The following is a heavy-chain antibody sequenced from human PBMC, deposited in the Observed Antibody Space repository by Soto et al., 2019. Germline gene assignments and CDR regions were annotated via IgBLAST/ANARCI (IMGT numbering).Heavy chain of an antibody. J-gene: IGHJ6*03. D-gene: IGHD6-19*01. Sequence: EVQLLESGGGLVQPGGSLRLSCAASGFTFSSYAMSWVRQAPGKGLEWVSAISGSGGSTYYADSVKGRFTISRDNSKNTLYLQMNSLRAEDTAVYYCAKEAGSSGWYDGYYYYYYMDVWGKGTTVTVSS. CDR2: ISGSGGST. CDR1: GFTFSSYA. CDR3: AKEAGSSGWYDGYYYYYYMDV. V-gene: IGHV3-23*01.